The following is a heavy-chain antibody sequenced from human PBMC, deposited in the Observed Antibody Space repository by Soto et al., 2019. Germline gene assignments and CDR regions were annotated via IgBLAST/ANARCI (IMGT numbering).Heavy chain of an antibody. V-gene: IGHV1-69*13. CDR2: IIPIFGTA. CDR3: AREKDGYNYDY. CDR1: GGTFSSYA. Sequence: ASVKVSCKASGGTFSSYAISWVRQAPGQGLEWMGGIIPIFGTANYAQKFQGRVTITADECTSTAYMELSSLRSEDTAVYYCAREKDGYNYDYWGQGTLVTVSS. D-gene: IGHD5-12*01. J-gene: IGHJ4*02.